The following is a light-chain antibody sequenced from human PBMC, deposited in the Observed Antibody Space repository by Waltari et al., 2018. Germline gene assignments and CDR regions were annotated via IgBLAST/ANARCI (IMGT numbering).Light chain of an antibody. V-gene: IGLV3-1*01. Sequence: SYDLTQPPSVSVSPGQTANITSAGDTLGDRYACWYQQKPGQSPVLVIYQHNKRPSGIPERFSGSNSANTATLTISGTQAMDEADYYCQAWDRSTVVFGGGTKLTVL. CDR3: QAWDRSTVV. J-gene: IGLJ2*01. CDR1: TLGDRY. CDR2: QHN.